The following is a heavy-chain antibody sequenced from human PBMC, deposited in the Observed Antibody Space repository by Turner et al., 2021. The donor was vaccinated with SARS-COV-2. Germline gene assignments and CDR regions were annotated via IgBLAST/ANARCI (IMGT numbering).Heavy chain of an antibody. Sequence: QVQLLDSGGGVVQPGRSRRHSCAACGFTCSSYGMHWVRQAPGKGLEWVAVISYDGSNKYYADSVKGRFTISRDNSKNTLYLQMNSLRAEDTAVYYCAKDDNYDFWTGYYMYWGQGTLVTVSS. V-gene: IGHV3-30*18. CDR1: GFTCSSYG. D-gene: IGHD3-3*01. CDR2: ISYDGSNK. CDR3: AKDDNYDFWTGYYMY. J-gene: IGHJ4*02.